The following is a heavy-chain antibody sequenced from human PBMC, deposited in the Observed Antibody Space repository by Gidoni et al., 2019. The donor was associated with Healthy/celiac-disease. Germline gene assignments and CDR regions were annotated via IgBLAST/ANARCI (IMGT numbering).Heavy chain of an antibody. CDR1: GGSISSGGYY. V-gene: IGHV4-31*03. J-gene: IGHJ4*02. D-gene: IGHD3-22*01. CDR3: ARGGDDDSSGYGY. Sequence: QVQLQESGPGLVKPSQTLSLTCTVSGGSISSGGYYWSWIRQHPGKGLEWIGYIYYSGSTYYTPSLKSRVTISVDTSKNQFSLKLSSGTAADTAVYYCARGGDDDSSGYGYWGQGTLVTVSS. CDR2: IYYSGST.